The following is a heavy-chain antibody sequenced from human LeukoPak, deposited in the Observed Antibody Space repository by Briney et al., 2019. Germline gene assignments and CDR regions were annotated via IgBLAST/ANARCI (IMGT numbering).Heavy chain of an antibody. J-gene: IGHJ4*02. CDR3: ARDGTGSGFDY. D-gene: IGHD1-7*01. CDR1: GFTFSSYG. Sequence: GGSLRLSCAASGFTFSSYGMHWVRQAQGKGLEWVAVIWYDGSNKYYADYVKGRFTISRDNSKNTLYLQMNSLRAEDTAVYYCARDGTGSGFDYWGQGTLVTVSS. V-gene: IGHV3-33*01. CDR2: IWYDGSNK.